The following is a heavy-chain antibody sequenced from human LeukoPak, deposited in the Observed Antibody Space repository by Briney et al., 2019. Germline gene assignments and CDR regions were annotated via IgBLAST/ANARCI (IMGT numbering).Heavy chain of an antibody. V-gene: IGHV3-48*03. D-gene: IGHD3-3*01. CDR2: ISNDSVDK. CDR1: GFTFSSYE. Sequence: TGGSLRLSCAASGFTFSSYEMNWVRQAPGKGLEWVSYISNDSVDKYYVDSVRGRFTISRDNAKKSMYLQMSGLRVEDTAVYYCARRDWVSGAVRAFDIWGQGTMVTVSS. CDR3: ARRDWVSGAVRAFDI. J-gene: IGHJ3*02.